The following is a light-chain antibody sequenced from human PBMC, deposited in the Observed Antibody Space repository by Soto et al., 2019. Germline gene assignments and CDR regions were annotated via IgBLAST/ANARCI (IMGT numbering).Light chain of an antibody. CDR1: QTVSDS. J-gene: IGKJ1*01. CDR2: GTS. Sequence: ETVMTQSPATLSVSPGERATLSCRASQTVSDSLAWYQQKPGQAPRLLIYGTSTRATGIPARFSGGGSGTEFTLTISGLQSEDFAVYFCQQYYNFPRTFGQGTRVEV. CDR3: QQYYNFPRT. V-gene: IGKV3-15*01.